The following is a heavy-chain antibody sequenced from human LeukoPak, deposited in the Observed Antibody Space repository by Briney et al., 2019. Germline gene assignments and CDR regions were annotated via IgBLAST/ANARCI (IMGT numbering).Heavy chain of an antibody. J-gene: IGHJ4*02. Sequence: PSETLSLTCSVSGGSISTYYWNWIRQPPGKGLEWIGYKTYSGITNYNPSLKSRITISIDTSKNQSSLKLSSVTAADTAVYYCARSGDSHVYYFDYWGQGTPVTVSS. V-gene: IGHV4-59*08. CDR1: GGSISTYY. CDR3: ARSGDSHVYYFDY. CDR2: KTYSGIT. D-gene: IGHD1-26*01.